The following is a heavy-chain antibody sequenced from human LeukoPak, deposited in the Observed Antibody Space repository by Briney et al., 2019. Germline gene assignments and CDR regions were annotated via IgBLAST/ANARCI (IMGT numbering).Heavy chain of an antibody. CDR2: IRSRAYGGTT. Sequence: QPGGSLRLSCTASGFTFGDYAMSWVRQAPGKGLEWVGFIRSRAYGGTTEYAASVKGRFTISRDDSKSIAYLQMNSLKTEDTAVYYCTRTTWIQLLDYWGQGTLVTVSS. J-gene: IGHJ4*02. D-gene: IGHD5-18*01. CDR3: TRTTWIQLLDY. CDR1: GFTFGDYA. V-gene: IGHV3-49*04.